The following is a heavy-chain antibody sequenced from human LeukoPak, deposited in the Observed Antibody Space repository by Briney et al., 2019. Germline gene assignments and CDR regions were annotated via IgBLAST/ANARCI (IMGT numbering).Heavy chain of an antibody. D-gene: IGHD6-19*01. Sequence: ASVKVSCKASGYTFTSYDINWVRQATGQGLEWMGWMNPNSGNTGYAQKFQGRVTTTRNTSISTAYMELSSLRSEDTAVYYCALRRDSSGCHNPWGQGTLVTVSS. V-gene: IGHV1-8*01. J-gene: IGHJ5*02. CDR2: MNPNSGNT. CDR1: GYTFTSYD. CDR3: ALRRDSSGCHNP.